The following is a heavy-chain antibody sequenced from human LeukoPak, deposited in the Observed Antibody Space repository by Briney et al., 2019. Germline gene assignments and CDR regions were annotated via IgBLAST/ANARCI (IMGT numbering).Heavy chain of an antibody. CDR3: ARILGYCSGVGCYVSSGFDY. J-gene: IGHJ4*02. CDR2: IKQDGSEK. Sequence: QTGGSLRLSCAASGFTFSSYWMSWVRQAPGKGLEWVANIKQDGSEKYYVDSVKGRFTISRDNAKNSLYLQMNSLRAEDTAVYYCARILGYCSGVGCYVSSGFDYWGQGTLVTVSS. V-gene: IGHV3-7*01. CDR1: GFTFSSYW. D-gene: IGHD2-15*01.